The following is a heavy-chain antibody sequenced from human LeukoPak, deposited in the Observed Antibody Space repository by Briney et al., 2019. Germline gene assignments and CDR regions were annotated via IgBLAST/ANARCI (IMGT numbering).Heavy chain of an antibody. Sequence: SETLSLTCAVSGGSISSGGYSWSWIRQPPGKGLEWIGYIYHSGSTYYNPSLKSRVTISVDRSKNQFSLKLSSVTAADTAVYYCARDKGGYHDYWGQGTQVTVSS. J-gene: IGHJ4*02. V-gene: IGHV4-30-2*01. CDR1: GGSISSGGYS. CDR3: ARDKGGYHDY. CDR2: IYHSGST. D-gene: IGHD3-22*01.